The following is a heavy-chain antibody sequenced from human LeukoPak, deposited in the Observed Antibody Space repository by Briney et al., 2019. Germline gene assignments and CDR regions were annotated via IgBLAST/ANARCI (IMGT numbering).Heavy chain of an antibody. CDR1: GGSFSTYV. D-gene: IGHD3-22*01. CDR3: AREGASHYDSTSDY. Sequence: SVKVSCKASGGSFSTYVITWVRQAPGQDLEWMGGIIPVFGTRNYAQKLQGRITIAADELTGTSYMELSSLRSEDTAVYYCAREGASHYDSTSDYWGQGTLVTVSA. CDR2: IIPVFGTR. J-gene: IGHJ4*02. V-gene: IGHV1-69*13.